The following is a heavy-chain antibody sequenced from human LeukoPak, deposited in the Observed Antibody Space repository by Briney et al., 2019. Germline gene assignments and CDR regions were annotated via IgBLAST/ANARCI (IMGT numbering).Heavy chain of an antibody. J-gene: IGHJ4*02. D-gene: IGHD3-16*02. CDR1: GFTFSSYA. V-gene: IGHV3-30-3*01. Sequence: GRSLRLSCAASGFTFSSYAMHWVRQAPGKGLEWVAVISYDGSNKYYADSVKGRFTISRDNSKNTLYLQMNSLRAEDTAVYYCARDRSLGELSLYPNYWGQGTLVTVSS. CDR2: ISYDGSNK. CDR3: ARDRSLGELSLYPNY.